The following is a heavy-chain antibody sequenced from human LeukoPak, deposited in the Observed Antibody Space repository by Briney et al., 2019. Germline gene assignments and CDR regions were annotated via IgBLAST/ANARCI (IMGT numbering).Heavy chain of an antibody. CDR3: ATCLTVVPAASFDP. CDR1: GYTLTELS. J-gene: IGHJ5*02. CDR2: FDPEDGET. D-gene: IGHD2-2*01. Sequence: GASVKVSCKVSGYTLTELSMHWVRQAPGKGLEWMGGFDPEDGETIYAQKFQGRVTMTEDTSTDTAYMELSSLRSEDTAVYYCATCLTVVPAASFDPWGQGTLVTVSS. V-gene: IGHV1-24*01.